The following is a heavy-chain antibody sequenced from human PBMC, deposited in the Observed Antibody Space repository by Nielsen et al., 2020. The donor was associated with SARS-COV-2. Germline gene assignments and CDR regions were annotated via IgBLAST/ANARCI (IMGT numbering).Heavy chain of an antibody. V-gene: IGHV4-59*08. Sequence: SETLSLTCTVSGGSINSYYWSWIRQPPGKGLEWIGYIYYSGGTNYNPSLKSRVTISVDTSKNQFSLKLSSVTAADTAVYYCARLNTVVRGIVVPYYYFMDVWGKGTTVIVSS. D-gene: IGHD3-10*01. CDR1: GGSINSYY. CDR3: ARLNTVVRGIVVPYYYFMDV. J-gene: IGHJ6*03. CDR2: IYYSGGT.